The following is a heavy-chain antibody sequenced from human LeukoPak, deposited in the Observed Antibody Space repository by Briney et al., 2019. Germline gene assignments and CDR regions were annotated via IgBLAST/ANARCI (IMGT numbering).Heavy chain of an antibody. D-gene: IGHD3-10*01. CDR2: ISPDGSRT. J-gene: IGHJ5*02. V-gene: IGHV3-74*01. CDR3: ARVALGSYNWFDP. Sequence: GESLRLSCAASGFSFSNYGMAWFRQAPGKGLVWVSRISPDGSRTTYADSVKGRFTISRDNAKNTVYLQMNSLRAEDTAVYYCARVALGSYNWFDPWGQGTLVTVSS. CDR1: GFSFSNYG.